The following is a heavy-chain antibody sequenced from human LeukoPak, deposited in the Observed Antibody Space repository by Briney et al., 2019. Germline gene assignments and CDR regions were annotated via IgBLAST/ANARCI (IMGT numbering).Heavy chain of an antibody. CDR2: INGDGRST. CDR3: ARSHYYDSSAYYFNYGLDV. J-gene: IGHJ6*02. Sequence: GGSLRLSCAASGFTFSSYWMHWVRQPPGKGLVWVSRINGDGRSTRYADSVKGRFTVSRDNAKNTLYLQMNSLRAEDTAVYYCARSHYYDSSAYYFNYGLDVWGQGTTVIVSS. CDR1: GFTFSSYW. V-gene: IGHV3-74*01. D-gene: IGHD3-22*01.